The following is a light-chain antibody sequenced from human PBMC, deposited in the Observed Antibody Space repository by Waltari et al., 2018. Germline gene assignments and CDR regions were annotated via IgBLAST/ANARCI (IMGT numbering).Light chain of an antibody. V-gene: IGKV4-1*01. Sequence: DIVMTQSPDSLAVSLGERATSHCKSSQSGLFSSNNRNYLAWYQQKPGQSPKLVLYWASTRESGVPDRFSGSGSATDFTLTISSLQAEDVAVYYCQQYYSSPFTFGPGTKLEIK. CDR1: QSGLFSSNNRNY. CDR2: WAS. CDR3: QQYYSSPFT. J-gene: IGKJ3*01.